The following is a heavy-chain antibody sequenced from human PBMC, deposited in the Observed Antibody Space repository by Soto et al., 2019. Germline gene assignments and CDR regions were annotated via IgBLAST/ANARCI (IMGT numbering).Heavy chain of an antibody. CDR2: INHSGST. CDR3: ARDPVLLWFGERKTPTLYYYYYYMDV. J-gene: IGHJ6*03. Sequence: SETLSLTCAVYGGSFSGYYWSWIRQPPGKGLEWIGEINHSGSTNYNPSLKSRVTISVDTSKNQFSLKLSSVTAADTAVYYCARDPVLLWFGERKTPTLYYYYYYMDVWGKGTTVTVSS. V-gene: IGHV4-34*01. D-gene: IGHD3-10*01. CDR1: GGSFSGYY.